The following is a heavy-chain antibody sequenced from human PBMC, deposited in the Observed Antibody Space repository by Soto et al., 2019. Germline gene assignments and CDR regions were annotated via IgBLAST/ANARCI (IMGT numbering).Heavy chain of an antibody. CDR2: ICPGDSDT. J-gene: IGHJ4*02. V-gene: IGHV5-51*01. CDR3: ARRAAGTTGPQPFDH. Sequence: GESLKISCKGSGYSFSSYWIAWVRQMPEKGLEYMGLICPGDSDTKYSPSFQGQVTISADKSINTAYLQWSSLQASDTAIYFCARRAAGTTGPQPFDHWGQGTLVTVSS. D-gene: IGHD1-1*01. CDR1: GYSFSSYW.